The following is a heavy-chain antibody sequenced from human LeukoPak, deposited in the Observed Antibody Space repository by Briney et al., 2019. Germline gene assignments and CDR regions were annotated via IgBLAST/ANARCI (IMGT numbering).Heavy chain of an antibody. CDR2: IKPTGSET. Sequence: PGGSLRLSCAASGFTFSNYWMTWVRQAPGRGPEFLANIKPTGSETYYVDPVKGRFTISRDTSKNTLYLQMNSLRAEDTAVYYCAKGGASRWPYYFDYWGQGTPVTVSS. D-gene: IGHD6-13*01. V-gene: IGHV3-7*05. J-gene: IGHJ4*02. CDR3: AKGGASRWPYYFDY. CDR1: GFTFSNYW.